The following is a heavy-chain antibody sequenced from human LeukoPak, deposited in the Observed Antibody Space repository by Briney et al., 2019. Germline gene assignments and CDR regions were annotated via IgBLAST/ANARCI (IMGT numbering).Heavy chain of an antibody. CDR2: ISYDGSNK. Sequence: PGGSLRLSCAASGFTFSSYGMHWVRQAPGKGLEWVAVISYDGSNKYYADSVKGRFTISRDNSKNTLYLQMNSLRAEDTAVYYCAKERYCGGDCYAFDYWGQGTLVTVSS. V-gene: IGHV3-30*18. D-gene: IGHD2-21*02. CDR3: AKERYCGGDCYAFDY. J-gene: IGHJ4*02. CDR1: GFTFSSYG.